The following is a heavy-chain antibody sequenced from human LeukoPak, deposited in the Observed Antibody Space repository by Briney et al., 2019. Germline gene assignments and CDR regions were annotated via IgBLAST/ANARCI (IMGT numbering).Heavy chain of an antibody. CDR1: GFXLTSSA. J-gene: IGHJ4*02. CDR3: AAWGIAAAGLDY. CDR2: IVVGSGNT. D-gene: IGHD6-13*01. V-gene: IGHV1-58*02. Sequence: SVKVSCKASGFXLTSSAIQWVRQARGQRLEWIGWIVVGSGNTNYAQKFQERVTITRDMSTSTAYMELSSLRSEDTAVYYCAAWGIAAAGLDYWGQGTLVTVSS.